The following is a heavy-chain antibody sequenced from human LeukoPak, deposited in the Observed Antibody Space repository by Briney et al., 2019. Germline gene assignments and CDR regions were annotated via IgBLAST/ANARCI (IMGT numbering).Heavy chain of an antibody. CDR1: GYTFTSYY. CDR3: TGSSWYGGFDY. D-gene: IGHD6-13*01. CDR2: INPSGGST. V-gene: IGHV1-46*01. Sequence: ASVKVSCKASGYTFTSYYMHWVRQAPGQGLEWMGIINPSGGSTSYAQKFQGRVTMTRDTSTSTVYMELSSLRSEDTAVYYCTGSSWYGGFDYWGQGTLVTVSS. J-gene: IGHJ4*02.